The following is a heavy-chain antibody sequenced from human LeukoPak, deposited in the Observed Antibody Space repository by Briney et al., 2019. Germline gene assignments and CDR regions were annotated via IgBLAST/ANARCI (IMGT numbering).Heavy chain of an antibody. CDR1: GFTFSTYG. D-gene: IGHD2-15*01. Sequence: GGSLRLSCAASGFTFSTYGMHWVRQAPGKGLEWVAFIRYDGSDKYYVDSVKGRFTISRDNPKNTLYLQMNSLRAEDTAVYYCAKDQTQFSILVVVPATLWGQGTLVTVSS. J-gene: IGHJ4*02. V-gene: IGHV3-30*02. CDR2: IRYDGSDK. CDR3: AKDQTQFSILVVVPATL.